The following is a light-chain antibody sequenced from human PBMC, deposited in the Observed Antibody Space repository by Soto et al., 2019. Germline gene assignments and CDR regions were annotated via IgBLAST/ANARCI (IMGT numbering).Light chain of an antibody. V-gene: IGLV2-8*01. Sequence: QSVLTQPPSASGSPGQSVTISCTGNSNDVGHSSFISWYQQHPGKGPKLIIYEVSKRPSGVLDRFSGSKSGNTASLSVPGLQDEDEADYFCNAQADNGKHVFGTGTKVTVL. J-gene: IGLJ1*01. CDR2: EVS. CDR1: SNDVGHSSF. CDR3: NAQADNGKHV.